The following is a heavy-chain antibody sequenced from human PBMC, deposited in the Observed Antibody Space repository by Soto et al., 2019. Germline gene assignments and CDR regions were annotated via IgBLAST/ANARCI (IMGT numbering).Heavy chain of an antibody. CDR2: ISYEGSNT. V-gene: IGHV3-30-3*01. D-gene: IGHD1-1*01. CDR3: ARVTPGNNLYYFSGLDV. CDR1: GFTFDTYG. Sequence: QVHLVESGGGVVQPGRSLRLSSVASGFTFDTYGIHWVRQAPGKGLQWVALISYEGSNTYYADSVRGRFTISRDNSKNTLYLQINALRPEDTGVYYCARVTPGNNLYYFSGLDVWGQGTSVTVSS. J-gene: IGHJ6*02.